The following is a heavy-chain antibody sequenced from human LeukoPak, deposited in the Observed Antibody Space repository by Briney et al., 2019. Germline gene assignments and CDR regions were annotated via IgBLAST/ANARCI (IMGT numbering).Heavy chain of an antibody. D-gene: IGHD5-12*01. CDR2: IIPIFGTA. V-gene: IGHV1-69*13. CDR1: GGTFSSYA. CDR3: ARDGQSASYEFDY. J-gene: IGHJ4*02. Sequence: SVKVSCKASGGTFSSYAISWVRQAPGQGLEWMGGIIPIFGTANYAQKFQGRVTITADESTSTAYMELSSLRSEDTAVYYCARDGQSASYEFDYWGQGTLVTVSS.